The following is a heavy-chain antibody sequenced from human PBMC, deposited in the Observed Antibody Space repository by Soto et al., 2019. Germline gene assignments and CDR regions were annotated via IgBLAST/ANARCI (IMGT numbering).Heavy chain of an antibody. J-gene: IGHJ4*02. V-gene: IGHV3-30*18. D-gene: IGHD3-22*01. CDR1: GFTFTNAW. Sequence: GGSLRLSCAASGFTFTNAWMNWVRQAPGKGLEWVAAISHDGTNKNYGDSVKGRFTISRDNSKKTLYLQMNSLRPEDTALYYCAKDEYYYSRSGYYIFDSWGQGTLVTVSS. CDR3: AKDEYYYSRSGYYIFDS. CDR2: ISHDGTNK.